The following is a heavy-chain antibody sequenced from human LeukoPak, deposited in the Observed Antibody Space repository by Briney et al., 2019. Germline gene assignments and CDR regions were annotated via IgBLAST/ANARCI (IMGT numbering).Heavy chain of an antibody. CDR3: ARQRGSGCLDY. V-gene: IGHV3-7*01. CDR1: RFTLSNYW. J-gene: IGHJ4*02. Sequence: GGSLRLSCAASRFTLSNYWMSWVRQAPGKGLEWVANIKQDGSETYYVDSVKGRFTISRDNAKNSLSLQMNSLRAEDTAVYYCARQRGSGCLDYWGPGNLVTVSS. D-gene: IGHD6-19*01. CDR2: IKQDGSET.